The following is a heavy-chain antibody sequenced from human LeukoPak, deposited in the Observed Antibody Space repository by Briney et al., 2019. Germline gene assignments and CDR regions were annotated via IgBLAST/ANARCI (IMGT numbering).Heavy chain of an antibody. CDR1: GFTFSSYA. Sequence: GGSLRLSCAASGFTFSSYAMHWVRQAPGKGLEYVSAISSNGGSTYYANSVKGRFTISRDNSKNTLYLQMGSLRAEDMAVYYCARWYYYDSSGYLDYWGQGTLVTVSS. J-gene: IGHJ4*02. D-gene: IGHD3-22*01. CDR3: ARWYYYDSSGYLDY. V-gene: IGHV3-64*01. CDR2: ISSNGGST.